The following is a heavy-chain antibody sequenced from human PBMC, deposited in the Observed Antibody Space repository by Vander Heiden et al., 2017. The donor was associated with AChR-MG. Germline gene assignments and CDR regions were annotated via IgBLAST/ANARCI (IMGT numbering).Heavy chain of an antibody. V-gene: IGHV1-58*01. D-gene: IGHD3-16*01. CDR3: GAPQGDYYKGMDV. CDR1: GFTFTSPA. J-gene: IGHJ6*02. Sequence: QMPLVQSGPAVKKPGTSVKVSCKASGFTFTSPAVQRVLRARGQRIEWIGGTVVGRRNQNYEQKLKERVTSTRDMSTSTAYMELSSLRSEDTAGYYCGAPQGDYYKGMDVWGQGPTGNVA. CDR2: TVVGRRNQ.